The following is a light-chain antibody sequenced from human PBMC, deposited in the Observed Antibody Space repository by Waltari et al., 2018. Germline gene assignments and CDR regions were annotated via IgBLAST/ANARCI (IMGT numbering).Light chain of an antibody. Sequence: EIVLTQSPGTLSLSPGERATLSCRASQSVRSSYLAWYQQKPGQAPRLLIYGASSRATGIPERFIGSRSGTDFTLTISRLEPEDFALYYCQQFSDSPYTWTFGQGTKVEIK. CDR2: GAS. CDR3: QQFSDSPYTWT. V-gene: IGKV3-20*01. CDR1: QSVRSSY. J-gene: IGKJ1*01.